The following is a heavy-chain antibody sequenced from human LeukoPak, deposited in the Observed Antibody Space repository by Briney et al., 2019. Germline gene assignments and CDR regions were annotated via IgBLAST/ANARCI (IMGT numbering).Heavy chain of an antibody. V-gene: IGHV1-69*06. CDR2: IIPIFGTA. CDR3: ARGGSGSGYGIDY. J-gene: IGHJ4*02. D-gene: IGHD5-12*01. CDR1: GGTFSSYA. Sequence: SVKVSCKASGGTFSSYAISWVRQAPGQGLEWMGGIIPIFGTANYAQKFQGRVTITADKSTSTAYMELSSLRSDDTAVYYCARGGSGSGYGIDYWGQGTLVTVSS.